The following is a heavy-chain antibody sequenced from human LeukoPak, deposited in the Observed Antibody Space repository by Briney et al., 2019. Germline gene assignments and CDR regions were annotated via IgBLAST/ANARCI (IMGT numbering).Heavy chain of an antibody. CDR3: ASSCSSTSCYAIDI. CDR2: INHSGST. V-gene: IGHV4-34*01. D-gene: IGHD2-2*01. J-gene: IGHJ3*02. CDR1: GGSFSGYY. Sequence: SETLSLTCAVYGGSFSGYYWSWIRQPPGKGLEWIGEINHSGSTNYNPSLKSRVTISVDTSKNQFSLKLSSVTAADTAVYYCASSCSSTSCYAIDIWGQGTMVTVSS.